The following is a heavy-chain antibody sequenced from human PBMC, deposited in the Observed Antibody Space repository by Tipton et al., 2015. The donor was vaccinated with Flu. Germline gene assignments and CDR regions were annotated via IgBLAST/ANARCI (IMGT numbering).Heavy chain of an antibody. J-gene: IGHJ4*02. V-gene: IGHV4-59*01. D-gene: IGHD3-10*01. CDR2: IYYSGIT. CDR1: GDSISSYY. Sequence: TLSLTCTVSGDSISSYYWSWIRQPPGKGLEWIGYIYYSGITNYNPSLKSRVTISVDTSKNQFSLRLSSVTAADTAVYYCARDRGWPAALDYWSQGILVTVSS. CDR3: ARDRGWPAALDY.